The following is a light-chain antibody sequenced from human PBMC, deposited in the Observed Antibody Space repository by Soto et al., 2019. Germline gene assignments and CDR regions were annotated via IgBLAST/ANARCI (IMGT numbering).Light chain of an antibody. Sequence: EIVLTQSPDTLSLSPGERVTLSCRASQSVTNNYLAWYQQKPGQGLRLLIHGASSRAADTPDRFSGSGSGTDFTLTISRLEPEDFALYYCHQYGATPGTFGQGTKLDIK. V-gene: IGKV3-20*01. CDR1: QSVTNNY. CDR3: HQYGATPGT. J-gene: IGKJ1*01. CDR2: GAS.